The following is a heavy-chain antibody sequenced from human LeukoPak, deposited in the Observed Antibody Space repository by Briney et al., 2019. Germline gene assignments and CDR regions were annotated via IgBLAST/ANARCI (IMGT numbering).Heavy chain of an antibody. D-gene: IGHD1-26*01. CDR2: ISSCSSYI. CDR1: GFTFSSYS. CDR3: AISLGGARDY. V-gene: IGHV3-21*01. J-gene: IGHJ4*02. Sequence: GGSLRLSCAASGFTFSSYSMNWVRQAPGKGLEWVSSISSCSSYIYYADSVKGRFTISRDNAKNSLYLQMNSLRAEDTAVYYCAISLGGARDYWGQGTLVTVSS.